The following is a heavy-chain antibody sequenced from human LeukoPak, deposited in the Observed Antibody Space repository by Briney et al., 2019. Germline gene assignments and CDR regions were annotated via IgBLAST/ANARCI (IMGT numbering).Heavy chain of an antibody. CDR3: ARDEVGVGAIHDY. V-gene: IGHV3-74*01. Sequence: GGSLRLSCAASGFTFSSYWMHWVRQAPGKGLVWVSRISKDGSSTYYADSVKGRFTISRDNAKNTLYLQMNSLRAEDTAVYYCARDEVGVGAIHDYWGQGTLVTVSS. CDR2: ISKDGSST. D-gene: IGHD1-26*01. CDR1: GFTFSSYW. J-gene: IGHJ4*02.